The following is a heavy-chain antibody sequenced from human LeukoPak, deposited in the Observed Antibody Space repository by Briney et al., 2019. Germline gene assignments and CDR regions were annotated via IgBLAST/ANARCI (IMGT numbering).Heavy chain of an antibody. D-gene: IGHD1-1*01. V-gene: IGHV5-51*01. CDR2: IYPGDSDS. CDR3: ARQLERNYFDY. Sequence: GESLKISCKGSGYSFTSYWIGWVRQMPGKGLEWMGIIYPGDSDSRYSPSVQGQVTISADKSISTAYLQWSSLKASDTAMYYCARQLERNYFDYWGQGTLVTVSS. J-gene: IGHJ4*02. CDR1: GYSFTSYW.